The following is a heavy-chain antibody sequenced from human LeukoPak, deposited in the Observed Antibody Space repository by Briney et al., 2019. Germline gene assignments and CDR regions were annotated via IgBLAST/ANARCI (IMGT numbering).Heavy chain of an antibody. J-gene: IGHJ4*02. V-gene: IGHV3-30*18. CDR1: GFSFSCYV. CDR3: AKARGYNYAYSYYFDY. D-gene: IGHD5-18*01. Sequence: GSLRLSCAASGFSFSCYVLHWARQAPGKGLGGVAFISSDGRNKYYADSVKGRFTISRDNSMNTLNLHMDSLRAEDTAVYYCAKARGYNYAYSYYFDYWGQGTMVTVSS. CDR2: ISSDGRNK.